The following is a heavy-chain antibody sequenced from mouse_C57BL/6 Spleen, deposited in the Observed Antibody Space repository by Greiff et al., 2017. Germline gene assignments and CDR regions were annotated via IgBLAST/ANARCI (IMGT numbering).Heavy chain of an antibody. D-gene: IGHD1-1*01. V-gene: IGHV14-1*01. J-gene: IGHJ2*01. CDR1: GFTIKDYY. CDR3: TTRYYGSSYDFDY. Sequence: EVQLQESGAELVRPGASVKLSCTASGFTIKDYYMNWVKQRPEQGLEWIGRIDPESGDTAYAPKFPGKATMTADTSSNTAYLQLSSLTSEDTAVYYCTTRYYGSSYDFDYWGQGTTLTVSA. CDR2: IDPESGDT.